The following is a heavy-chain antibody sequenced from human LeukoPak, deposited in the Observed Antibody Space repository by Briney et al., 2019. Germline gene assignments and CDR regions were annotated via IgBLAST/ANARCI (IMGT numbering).Heavy chain of an antibody. CDR3: ATDGRGYSYGYVVH. V-gene: IGHV1-69*06. D-gene: IGHD5-18*01. CDR1: GGTFSSYA. J-gene: IGHJ5*02. CDR2: IIPIFGTA. Sequence: SVKVSCKASGGTFSSYAISWVRQAPGQGLEWMGGIIPIFGTANYAQKFQGRVTMTEDTSTDTAYMELSSLRSEDTAVYYCATDGRGYSYGYVVHWGQGTLVTVSS.